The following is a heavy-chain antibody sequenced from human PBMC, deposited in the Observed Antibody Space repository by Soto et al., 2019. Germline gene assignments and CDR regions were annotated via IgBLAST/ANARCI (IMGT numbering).Heavy chain of an antibody. J-gene: IGHJ6*02. Sequence: PSETLSLTCAVYGGSFSGYYWSWIRQPPGKGLEWIGEINHSGSTNYNPSLKSRVTISVDTSKNQFSLKLSSVTAADTAVYYCARGPISSSWTYYYYYGMDVWGQGTTVTVSS. CDR1: GGSFSGYY. D-gene: IGHD6-13*01. V-gene: IGHV4-34*01. CDR2: INHSGST. CDR3: ARGPISSSWTYYYYYGMDV.